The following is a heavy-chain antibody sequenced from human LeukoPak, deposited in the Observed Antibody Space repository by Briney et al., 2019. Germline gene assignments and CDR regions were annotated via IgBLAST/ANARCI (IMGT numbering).Heavy chain of an antibody. CDR1: GFIFSSYW. D-gene: IGHD5-18*01. CDR2: IKQDGSEK. CDR3: ARAITNYGYIFDC. Sequence: GGSLRLSCAASGFIFSSYWMSWVRQAPGKGLEWVANIKQDGSEKYYVDSVKGRFIISRDNAKNSLYLQMNSLRAEDTAVYYCARAITNYGYIFDCWGQGTLVTVSS. V-gene: IGHV3-7*01. J-gene: IGHJ4*02.